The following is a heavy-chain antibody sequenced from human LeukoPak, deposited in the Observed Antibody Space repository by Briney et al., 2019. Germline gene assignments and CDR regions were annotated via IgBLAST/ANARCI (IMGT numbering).Heavy chain of an antibody. D-gene: IGHD3-22*01. CDR1: GFTVSSNY. CDR3: ARDDPQRYYDSSGYYYDDAFDI. CDR2: IYSGGST. Sequence: GGSLRLSCAASGFTVSSNYMSWVRQAPGKGLEWVSVIYSGGSTYYADSVKGRFTISRDNSKNTLYLLMNSLRAEDTAVYYCARDDPQRYYDSSGYYYDDAFDIWGQGTMVTVSS. V-gene: IGHV3-66*01. J-gene: IGHJ3*02.